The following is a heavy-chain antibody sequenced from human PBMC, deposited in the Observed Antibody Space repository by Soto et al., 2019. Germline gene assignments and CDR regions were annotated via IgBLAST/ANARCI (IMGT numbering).Heavy chain of an antibody. D-gene: IGHD3-10*01. Sequence: EVQLVESGGGLIQPGGSLRLSCAASGFNFIRKYMIWVRQAPGKGLEWVSILYSGGTTYDADSVKGRFTISRDTSENTLYLQMNSLRAEDTAVYYCARVLYDSGSFYFDFWGQGTLVTVSS. V-gene: IGHV3-53*01. CDR2: LYSGGTT. CDR3: ARVLYDSGSFYFDF. J-gene: IGHJ4*02. CDR1: GFNFIRKY.